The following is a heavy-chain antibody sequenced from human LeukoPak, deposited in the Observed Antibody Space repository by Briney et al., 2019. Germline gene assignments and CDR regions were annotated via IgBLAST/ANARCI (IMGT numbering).Heavy chain of an antibody. D-gene: IGHD1-26*01. CDR3: ARDLAANHAFDI. Sequence: GASVKLSCKASGYTFSGYYMHWVRQAPGQGLEWMGWINPNSGGTKYAQKFQGRVTMTRDTSISTAYMELSSLRSEDTAVYYCARDLAANHAFDIWGPGKMVIVYS. V-gene: IGHV1-2*02. CDR2: INPNSGGT. J-gene: IGHJ3*02. CDR1: GYTFSGYY.